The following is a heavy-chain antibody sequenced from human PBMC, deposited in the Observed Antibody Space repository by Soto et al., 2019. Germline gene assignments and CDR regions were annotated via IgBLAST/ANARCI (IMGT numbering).Heavy chain of an antibody. CDR1: GFTVSSNY. V-gene: IGHV3-53*04. CDR3: AREKTLTGYYNGWFDP. D-gene: IGHD3-9*01. CDR2: IYSGGST. J-gene: IGHJ5*02. Sequence: GGSLRLSCAASGFTVSSNYMSWVRQAPGKGLEWVSVIYSGGSTYYADSVKGRFTISRHNSKNTLYLQMNSLRAEDTAVYYCAREKTLTGYYNGWFDPWGQGTLVTVSS.